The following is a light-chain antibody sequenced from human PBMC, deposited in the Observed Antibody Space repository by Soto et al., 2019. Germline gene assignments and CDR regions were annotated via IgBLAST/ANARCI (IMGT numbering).Light chain of an antibody. V-gene: IGLV2-14*03. CDR2: DVS. CDR1: SGDVGVYNY. J-gene: IGLJ1*01. Sequence: QSALTQPASVSGSPGQSITVSCSGTSGDVGVYNYVSWYQHHPGKAPKLMIYDVSNRPSGVSTRFSGSKSGNTASLTISGLQTEDDADYYCSSYTSSSTYVFGTGTKVTVL. CDR3: SSYTSSSTYV.